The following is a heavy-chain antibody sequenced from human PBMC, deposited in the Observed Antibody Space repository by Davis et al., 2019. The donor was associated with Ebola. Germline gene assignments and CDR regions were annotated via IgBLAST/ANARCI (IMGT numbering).Heavy chain of an antibody. J-gene: IGHJ3*02. CDR2: IRYDGSNK. V-gene: IGHV3-30*02. Sequence: GGSLRLSCAASGFTFSSYGMHWVRQAPGKGLEWVAFIRYDGSNKYYADSVKGRFTISRDNAKNTLYLQKNSLRVEDTAVYYCAREMATTNDAFDIWGQGTMVSVSS. CDR3: AREMATTNDAFDI. CDR1: GFTFSSYG. D-gene: IGHD5-24*01.